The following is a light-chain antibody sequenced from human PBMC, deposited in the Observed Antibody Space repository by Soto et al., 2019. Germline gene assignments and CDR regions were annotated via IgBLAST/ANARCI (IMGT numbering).Light chain of an antibody. Sequence: QSVLTQPASLSVSPGQSITISFTGASSDVGNYNYVSCYQQHPGKAPKLIIYDVSNRPSGVSNRFSGSKSGNTASLTISGLQAEDEADYYCSSYTSSTTLYVFGTGTKVTVL. CDR3: SSYTSSTTLYV. CDR1: SSDVGNYNY. V-gene: IGLV2-14*03. J-gene: IGLJ1*01. CDR2: DVS.